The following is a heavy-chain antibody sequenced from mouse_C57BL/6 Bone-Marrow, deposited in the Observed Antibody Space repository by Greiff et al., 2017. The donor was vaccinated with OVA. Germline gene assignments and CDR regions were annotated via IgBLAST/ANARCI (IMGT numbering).Heavy chain of an antibody. CDR1: GFTFSSYG. Sequence: EVKLVESGGDLVKPGGSLKLSCAASGFTFSSYGMSWVRQTPDKRLEWVATISSGGSYTYYPDSVKGRFTISRDNAKNTLYLQMSSLKSEDTAMYYCARHSVPYWYFDVWGTGTTVTVSS. J-gene: IGHJ1*03. D-gene: IGHD6-1*01. V-gene: IGHV5-6*01. CDR2: ISSGGSYT. CDR3: ARHSVPYWYFDV.